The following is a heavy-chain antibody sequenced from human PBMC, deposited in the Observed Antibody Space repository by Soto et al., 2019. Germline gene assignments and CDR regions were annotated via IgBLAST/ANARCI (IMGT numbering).Heavy chain of an antibody. CDR3: ARGRRGRYCSGGSCFPPGNYYYYYMDV. Sequence: QVQLQQWGAGLLKPSETLSLTCAVYGGSFSGYYWSWIRQPPGKGLEWIGEINHSGSTNYKPSLKRRVTISVDTSKNQFSLKLSSVTAAATAVYYCARGRRGRYCSGGSCFPPGNYYYYYMDVWGKGTTVTVSS. CDR1: GGSFSGYY. J-gene: IGHJ6*03. D-gene: IGHD2-15*01. V-gene: IGHV4-34*01. CDR2: INHSGST.